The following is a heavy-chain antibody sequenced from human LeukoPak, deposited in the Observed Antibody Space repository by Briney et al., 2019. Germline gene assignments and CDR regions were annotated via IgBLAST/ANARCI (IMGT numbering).Heavy chain of an antibody. CDR2: IWSDGSNR. CDR3: ARDAQRGFDYSNSLEY. D-gene: IGHD4-11*01. J-gene: IGHJ4*01. Sequence: GGSLRLSCAASGFIFSYYGMHWVRQAPGKGLEWVAVIWSDGSNRFYADSVKGRFTISRDNSQKTLFLQMNSLRAEDTAIYYCARDAQRGFDYSNSLEYWGHGTLVTVSS. V-gene: IGHV3-33*01. CDR1: GFIFSYYG.